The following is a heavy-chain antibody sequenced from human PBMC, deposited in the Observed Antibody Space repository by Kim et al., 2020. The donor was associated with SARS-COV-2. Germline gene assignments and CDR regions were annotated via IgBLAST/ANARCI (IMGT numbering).Heavy chain of an antibody. V-gene: IGHV5-51*01. CDR2: IYPGDSDT. J-gene: IGHJ4*01. D-gene: IGHD2-2*01. CDR3: ARGRDYSTSTTSCYVDY. Sequence: GESLKISCKGSGYSFTSYWIAWVRQTPGKGPEWMGIIYPGDSDTTYSPSFQGQVTISADKSITTAYLQWSTLKASDTAMYYCARGRDYSTSTTSCYVDY. CDR1: GYSFTSYW.